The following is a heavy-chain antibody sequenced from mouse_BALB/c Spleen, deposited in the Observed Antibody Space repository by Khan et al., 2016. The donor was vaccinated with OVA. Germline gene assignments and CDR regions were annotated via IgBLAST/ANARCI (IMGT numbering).Heavy chain of an antibody. CDR3: ARREDI. D-gene: IGHD1-3*01. Sequence: QVRLKESGPGLVAPSQSLSITCTVSGFSLTSYGVHWVRQPPGKGLEWLGVIRAGGSTNYYSALMSRLRIRTDNYKSQVFLKMNSLQTDDTAMYYCARREDIWGQGTTLTVSS. V-gene: IGHV2-9*02. J-gene: IGHJ2*01. CDR2: IRAGGST. CDR1: GFSLTSYG.